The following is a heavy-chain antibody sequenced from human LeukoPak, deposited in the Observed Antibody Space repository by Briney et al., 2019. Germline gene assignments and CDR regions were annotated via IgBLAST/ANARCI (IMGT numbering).Heavy chain of an antibody. V-gene: IGHV3-33*01. J-gene: IGHJ4*02. CDR1: GXTXXXXX. D-gene: IGHD6-19*01. CDR3: ARDLDDSSGWYVPALGY. Sequence: PGRSLRLSXXASGXTXXXXXXXXXRXXXGXXXXXXXXXXYDGSXKYYPDSVXXXXTXXXDNSXNTLYLQMNSLRAEDTAVYYCARDLDDSSGWYVPALGYWGQGTLVTVSS. CDR2: XXYDGSXK.